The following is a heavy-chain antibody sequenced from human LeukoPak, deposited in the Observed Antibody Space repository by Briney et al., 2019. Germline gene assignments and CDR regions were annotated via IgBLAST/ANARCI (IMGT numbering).Heavy chain of an antibody. J-gene: IGHJ4*02. Sequence: GGSLRLSCAASGFTFSSYAMSWVRQAPGKGLEWVSAISGSGGSTHYADSVKGRFTISRDNSKNTLYLQMNSLRAEDTAVYYCARHITIFGGFDYWGQGTLVTVSS. CDR1: GFTFSSYA. CDR2: ISGSGGST. CDR3: ARHITIFGGFDY. V-gene: IGHV3-23*01. D-gene: IGHD3-3*01.